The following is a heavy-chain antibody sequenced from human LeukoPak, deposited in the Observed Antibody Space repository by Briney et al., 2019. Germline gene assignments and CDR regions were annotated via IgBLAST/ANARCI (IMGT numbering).Heavy chain of an antibody. CDR1: GLTITDFW. Sequence: PGGSLRLSCAASGLTITDFWMNWVRQAPGRGLEWVANIKPDGGEKYYVDSVKGRFAISRDNAKNEVYLEMNSLRAEDTGVYYCSGRDSSRSPMAYWGQGTLVSVSS. CDR3: SGRDSSRSPMAY. CDR2: IKPDGGEK. D-gene: IGHD2-2*01. V-gene: IGHV3-7*01. J-gene: IGHJ4*02.